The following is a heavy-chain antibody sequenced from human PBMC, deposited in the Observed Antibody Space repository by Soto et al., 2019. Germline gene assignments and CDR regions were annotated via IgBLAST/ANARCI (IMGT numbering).Heavy chain of an antibody. J-gene: IGHJ6*04. D-gene: IGHD2-15*01. CDR1: GFPFSSYN. CDR2: ISSSNTL. CDR3: ARDAVLCDGGRCYGVPLDV. Sequence: PGGSLRLSCAASGFPFSSYNMNWVRQAPGKGLEWVSYISSSNTLYYADSVRGRFTISRDNAKNSLYLQMNSLRNEDTAVYSCARDAVLCDGGRCYGVPLDVWGKGTTVTVSS. V-gene: IGHV3-48*02.